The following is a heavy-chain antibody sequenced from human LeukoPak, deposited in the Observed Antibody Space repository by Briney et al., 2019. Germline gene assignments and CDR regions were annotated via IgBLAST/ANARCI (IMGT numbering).Heavy chain of an antibody. D-gene: IGHD2-15*01. CDR1: GYTFTGYY. V-gene: IGHV1-2*02. CDR3: AVVVVVAATRGFDY. Sequence: ASVKVSCKASGYTFTGYYMHWVRQAPGQGLEWMGWINPNSCGTNYAQKFQGRVTMTRDTSISTAYMELSRLRSDDTAVYYCAVVVVVAATRGFDYWGQGTLVTVSS. CDR2: INPNSCGT. J-gene: IGHJ4*02.